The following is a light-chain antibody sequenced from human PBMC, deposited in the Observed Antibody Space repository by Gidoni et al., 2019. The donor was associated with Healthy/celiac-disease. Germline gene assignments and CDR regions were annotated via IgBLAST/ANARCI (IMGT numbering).Light chain of an antibody. V-gene: IGKV1-8*01. J-gene: IGKJ4*01. CDR3: QQYYSYPLT. CDR2: AAS. Sequence: AIRMTQSPSSFSASTGDRVTITCRASQGISSYLAWYQQKPGKAPKLLIYAASTLQIGVPSRFSGSGSVTDFTLTISCLQSEDFATYYCQQYYSYPLTFGGGTKVEIK. CDR1: QGISSY.